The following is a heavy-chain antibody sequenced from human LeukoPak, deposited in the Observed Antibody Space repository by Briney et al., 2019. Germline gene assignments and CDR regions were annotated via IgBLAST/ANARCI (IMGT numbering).Heavy chain of an antibody. Sequence: PSETLSLTCAVYGGSFSGYYWSWMRQPPGKGLEWIGEINHSGSTNYNPSLKSRVTISVDTSKNQFSLKLSSVTAADTAVYYCARDIHDYYDSSGYYDYWGQGTLVTVSS. J-gene: IGHJ4*02. CDR1: GGSFSGYY. CDR2: INHSGST. V-gene: IGHV4-34*01. CDR3: ARDIHDYYDSSGYYDY. D-gene: IGHD3-22*01.